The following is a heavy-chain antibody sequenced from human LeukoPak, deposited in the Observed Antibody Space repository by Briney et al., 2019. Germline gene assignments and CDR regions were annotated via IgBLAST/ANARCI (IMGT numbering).Heavy chain of an antibody. CDR3: AREAPIAVAVYFDY. CDR1: GFTFSSYA. Sequence: GGSLRLSCAASGFTFSSYAMSWVRQAPGKGLEWVSYISSSGSTIYYADSVKGRFTISRDNAKNSLYLQMNSLRAEDTAVYYCAREAPIAVAVYFDYWGQGTLVTVSS. J-gene: IGHJ4*02. V-gene: IGHV3-48*04. CDR2: ISSSGSTI. D-gene: IGHD6-19*01.